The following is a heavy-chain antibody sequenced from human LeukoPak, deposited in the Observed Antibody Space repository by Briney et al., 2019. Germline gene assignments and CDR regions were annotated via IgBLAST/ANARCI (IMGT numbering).Heavy chain of an antibody. D-gene: IGHD3-9*01. CDR3: ARPYDNVTGYLDY. J-gene: IGHJ4*02. Sequence: PGGSLRLSCTASGFTFDDYAMHWVRQAPGKGLEWVSGISWNSGIIGSADSVKGRFTISRDNAKNSLYLQTNSLRTEDTAFYYCARPYDNVTGYLDYWGQGTLVTVSS. V-gene: IGHV3-9*01. CDR2: ISWNSGII. CDR1: GFTFDDYA.